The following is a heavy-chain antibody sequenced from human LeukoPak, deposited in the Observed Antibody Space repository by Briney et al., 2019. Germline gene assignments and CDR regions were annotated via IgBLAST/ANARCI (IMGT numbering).Heavy chain of an antibody. CDR1: GFTFDDYA. CDR3: ARADSYYFFDF. J-gene: IGHJ4*02. V-gene: IGHV3-9*03. D-gene: IGHD3-10*01. CDR2: ISWNSGII. Sequence: GGSLRLSCAASGFTFDDYAMPWVRQAPGKGLEWVSGISWNSGIIAYADSVKGRFTISRDNAKNSLFLQMNSLRADDMAFYYCARADSYYFFDFWGQGTLVTVSS.